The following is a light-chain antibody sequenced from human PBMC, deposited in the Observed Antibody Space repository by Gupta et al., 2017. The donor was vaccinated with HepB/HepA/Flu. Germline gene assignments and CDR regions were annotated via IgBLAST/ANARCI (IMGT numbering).Light chain of an antibody. J-gene: IGLJ2*01. Sequence: QSVLTQSTSVSGTPGQRVTISVSGSSSNVGRNNVNWYQQLPGTAPKLLIYYNDERPSGVPDRISGSKSGTSASLAISGLQSEDEADYYCAAWDTSLNVVVFGGGTKLTVL. CDR3: AAWDTSLNVVV. CDR1: SSNVGRNN. CDR2: YND. V-gene: IGLV1-44*01.